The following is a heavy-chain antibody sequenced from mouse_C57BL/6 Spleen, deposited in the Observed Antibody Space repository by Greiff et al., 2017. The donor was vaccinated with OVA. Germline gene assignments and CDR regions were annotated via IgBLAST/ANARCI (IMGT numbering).Heavy chain of an antibody. V-gene: IGHV1-15*01. J-gene: IGHJ3*01. CDR1: GYTFTDYE. CDR3: TRGGYFY. CDR2: IDPETGGT. Sequence: LVESGAELVRPGASVTLSCKASGYTFTDYEMHWVKQTPVHGLEWIGAIDPETGGTAYNQKFKGKAILTADKSSSTAYMELRSLTSEDSAVYYCTRGGYFYWGQGTLVTVSA.